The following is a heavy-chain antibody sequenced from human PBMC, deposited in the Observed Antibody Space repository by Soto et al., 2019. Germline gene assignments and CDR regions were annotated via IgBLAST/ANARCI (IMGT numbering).Heavy chain of an antibody. Sequence: PSETLPDTNTVSGGYIIDHCWRWILQTKGKGLEWIGYIYNIGSTNYNPSLRSRVTMSIDTSQEQFSLKLSSVPATDTAVYYCARHVNFPLSRTGFDSWGQGTLITVSS. J-gene: IGHJ4*02. CDR1: GGYIIDHC. CDR2: IYNIGST. D-gene: IGHD2-8*02. V-gene: IGHV4-59*08. CDR3: ARHVNFPLSRTGFDS.